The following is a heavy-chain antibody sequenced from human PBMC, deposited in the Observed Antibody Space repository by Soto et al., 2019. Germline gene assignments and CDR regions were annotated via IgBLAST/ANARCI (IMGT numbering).Heavy chain of an antibody. CDR3: ARGSGSYYAY. V-gene: IGHV4-59*09. J-gene: IGHJ4*02. D-gene: IGHD1-26*01. CDR2: GST. Sequence: GSTNYNPSLKSRVTISIDTSKNQFSLKLSSVTAADTAVYYCARGSGSYYAYWGQGTPVTVSS.